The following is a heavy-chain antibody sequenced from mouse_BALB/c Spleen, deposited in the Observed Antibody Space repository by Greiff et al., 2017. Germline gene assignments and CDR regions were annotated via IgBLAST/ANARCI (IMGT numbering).Heavy chain of an antibody. V-gene: IGHV3-2*02. CDR2: ISYSGST. CDR3: ARLGYGGYYAMDY. D-gene: IGHD1-1*02. J-gene: IGHJ4*01. CDR1: GYSITSDYA. Sequence: EVKLQESGPGLVKPSQSLSLTCTVTGYSITSDYAWNWIRQFPGNKLEWMGYISYSGSTSYNPSLKSRISITRDTSKNQFFLQLNSVTTEDTATYYCARLGYGGYYAMDYWGQGTSVTVSS.